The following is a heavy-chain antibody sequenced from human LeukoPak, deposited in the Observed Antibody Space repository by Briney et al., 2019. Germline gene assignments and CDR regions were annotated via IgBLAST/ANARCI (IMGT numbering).Heavy chain of an antibody. CDR3: ARGVAGDRDFDY. CDR2: IYYSGST. Sequence: SQTLSLTCTVSGGSISSGGYYWSWIRQHPGKGLEWIGYIYYSGSTYYNPSLKSRVTISVDTSKNLFSLKLSSVTAADAAVYYCARGVAGDRDFDYWGQGTLVTVSS. CDR1: GGSISSGGYY. D-gene: IGHD6-19*01. J-gene: IGHJ4*02. V-gene: IGHV4-31*03.